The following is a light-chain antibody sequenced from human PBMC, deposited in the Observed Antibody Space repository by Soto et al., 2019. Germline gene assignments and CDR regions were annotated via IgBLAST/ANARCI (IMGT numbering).Light chain of an antibody. J-gene: IGKJ2*01. CDR1: ENISSW. CDR3: QQTNTFPLT. V-gene: IGKV1-12*01. CDR2: AAS. Sequence: DIQMTQSPSSVSASVGDRVTITCRASENISSWLAWYQQKPGTAPNLLIYAASSLHSGVPSRFSGSGSGTYFTLTISSLQPEDSATYYCQQTNTFPLTFGQGTKLEIK.